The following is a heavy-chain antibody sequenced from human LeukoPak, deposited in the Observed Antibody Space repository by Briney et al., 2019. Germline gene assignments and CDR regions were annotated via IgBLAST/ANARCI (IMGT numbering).Heavy chain of an antibody. V-gene: IGHV1-18*04. J-gene: IGHJ1*01. CDR3: ARDSFGEWLVQAA. CDR2: ISAYNGNT. CDR1: GYTFTGYY. D-gene: IGHD6-19*01. Sequence: GASVKVSCKASGYTFTGYYIHWVRQAPGQGLEWMGWISAYNGNTNYAQKLQGRVTMTTDTSTSTAYMELRSLRSDDTAVYYCARDSFGEWLVQAAWGQGTLVTVSS.